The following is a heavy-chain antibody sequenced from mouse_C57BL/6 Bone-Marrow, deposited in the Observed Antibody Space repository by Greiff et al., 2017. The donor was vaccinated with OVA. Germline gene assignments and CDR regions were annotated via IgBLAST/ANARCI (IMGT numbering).Heavy chain of an antibody. Sequence: EVMLVESGGGLVKPGGSLKLSCAASGFTFSSYTMSWVRQTPEKRLEWVATISGGGGNTYYPDSVKGRFTISRDNAKNTLYLQMSSLRSEDTALYYCARRPNYYGSSYGYCDYWGQGTTLTVSS. V-gene: IGHV5-9*01. J-gene: IGHJ2*01. CDR2: ISGGGGNT. D-gene: IGHD1-1*01. CDR1: GFTFSSYT. CDR3: ARRPNYYGSSYGYCDY.